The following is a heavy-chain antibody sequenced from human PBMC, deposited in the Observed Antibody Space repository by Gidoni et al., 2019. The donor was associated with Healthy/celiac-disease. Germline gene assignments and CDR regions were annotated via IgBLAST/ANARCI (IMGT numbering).Heavy chain of an antibody. CDR1: GGSVSGDY. CDR3: ARETRIQLWLDYYYYYGMDV. Sequence: QVQLQQWGTGLLKPSETLSITCAVYGGSVSGDYWSWIRQPPGKGREWIGEINHSGSTNYNPSLKSRVTISVATSKNHFSLKLSSVTAANTAVYYCARETRIQLWLDYYYYYGMDVWGQGTTVTVSS. J-gene: IGHJ6*02. D-gene: IGHD5-18*01. CDR2: INHSGST. V-gene: IGHV4-34*01.